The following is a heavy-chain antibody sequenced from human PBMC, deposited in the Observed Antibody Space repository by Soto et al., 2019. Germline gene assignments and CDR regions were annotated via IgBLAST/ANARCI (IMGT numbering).Heavy chain of an antibody. CDR2: ISAYNGNT. CDR3: ASGRDIAVAGTVSY. V-gene: IGHV1-18*01. Sequence: SVXVSCKASGXTXTSYGISWVRQAPGQGLEWMGWISAYNGNTNYAQKLQGRVTMTTDTSTSTAYMELRSLRSDDTAVYYCASGRDIAVAGTVSYWGQGTLVTVSS. J-gene: IGHJ4*02. D-gene: IGHD6-19*01. CDR1: GXTXTSYG.